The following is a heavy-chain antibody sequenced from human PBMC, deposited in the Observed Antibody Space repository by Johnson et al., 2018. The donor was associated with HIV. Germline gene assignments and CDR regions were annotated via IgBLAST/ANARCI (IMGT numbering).Heavy chain of an antibody. J-gene: IGHJ3*02. V-gene: IGHV3-30*02. CDR1: GFTFSDYY. CDR2: IRYDGSNK. CDR3: AKDEGYDSSGYDAFDI. Sequence: QVQLVESGGGLVKPGGSLRLSCAASGFTFSDYYINWIRQAPGKGLEWVAFIRYDGSNKYYADSVKGRFTISRDNSKNTLYLQMNSLRAEDTAVYYCAKDEGYDSSGYDAFDIWGQGTMVTVSS. D-gene: IGHD3-22*01.